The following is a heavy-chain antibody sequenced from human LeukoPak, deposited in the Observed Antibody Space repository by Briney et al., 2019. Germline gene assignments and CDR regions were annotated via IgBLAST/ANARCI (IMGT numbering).Heavy chain of an antibody. Sequence: PGGSLRLSCAASGFTFSDHYMDWVRLAPGKGLEWVGRIRNKVNSYGTEYAAAVKGRFTTSRDDSKNSLYLQMNSLRSEDTALYYCTRVRLGAATRYFDYWGQGALVTVSA. CDR2: IRNKVNSYGT. J-gene: IGHJ4*02. D-gene: IGHD1-26*01. CDR3: TRVRLGAATRYFDY. CDR1: GFTFSDHY. V-gene: IGHV3-72*01.